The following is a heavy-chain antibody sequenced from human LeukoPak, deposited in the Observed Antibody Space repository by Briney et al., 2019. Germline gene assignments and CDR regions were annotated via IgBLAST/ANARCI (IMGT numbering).Heavy chain of an antibody. Sequence: ASVKVSCKASGGTFSSYAISWVRQAPGQGLEWMGGIIPIFGTANYAQKFQGRVTITADKSTNTAYMELSSLRSEDTAVYYCARSQPLAYFDLWGRGTLVTVSS. CDR1: GGTFSSYA. V-gene: IGHV1-69*06. CDR2: IIPIFGTA. J-gene: IGHJ2*01. CDR3: ARSQPLAYFDL.